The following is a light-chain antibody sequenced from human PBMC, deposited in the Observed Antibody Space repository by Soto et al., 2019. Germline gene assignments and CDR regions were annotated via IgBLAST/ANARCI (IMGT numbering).Light chain of an antibody. V-gene: IGLV1-40*01. Sequence: QLVLTQPPSVSGAPGQRVTISCTGSSSNIGADYDVHWYKQLPGTAPKLLIYGNSNRPSGVPDRFSGSKSGTSASLAITGLQTEDEADYYCQSYDSSLSGYVFGTGTKLTVL. CDR1: SSNIGADYD. CDR2: GNS. CDR3: QSYDSSLSGYV. J-gene: IGLJ1*01.